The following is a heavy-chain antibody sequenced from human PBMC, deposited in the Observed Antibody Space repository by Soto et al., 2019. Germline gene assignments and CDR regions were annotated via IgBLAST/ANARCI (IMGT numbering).Heavy chain of an antibody. CDR3: ARSLIAAAGTFDY. Sequence: SETLSLTCAVYGGSFSGYYWSWIRQPPGKGLEWIGEINHSGSTNYNPSLKSRVTISVDTSKNQFSLKLSSVTAADTAVYYCARSLIAAAGTFDYWGQGTLVTVSS. D-gene: IGHD6-13*01. J-gene: IGHJ4*02. V-gene: IGHV4-34*01. CDR1: GGSFSGYY. CDR2: INHSGST.